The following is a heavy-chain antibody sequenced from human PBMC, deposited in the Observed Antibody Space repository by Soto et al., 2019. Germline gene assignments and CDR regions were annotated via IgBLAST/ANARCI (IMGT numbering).Heavy chain of an antibody. J-gene: IGHJ3*02. CDR1: GYTFTSHG. Sequence: VASVKVSCKASGYTFTSHGISWVRQAPGQGLEWMGWISAYNGNTNYAQKLQGRVTMTTGTSTSTAYMELRSLRSDDTAVYYCAKEYSSGSHDAFDIWGQGTTVTVSS. CDR3: AKEYSSGSHDAFDI. CDR2: ISAYNGNT. V-gene: IGHV1-18*01. D-gene: IGHD6-19*01.